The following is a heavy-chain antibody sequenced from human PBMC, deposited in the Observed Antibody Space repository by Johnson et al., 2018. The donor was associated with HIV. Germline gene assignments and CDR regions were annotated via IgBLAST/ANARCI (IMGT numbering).Heavy chain of an antibody. CDR3: AKEAAMVQGGAFDI. V-gene: IGHV3-74*01. Sequence: VQLVESGGGLVQPGGSLRLSCAASGFTFSRYWMLWVRQAPGNGRVWVSRINSDGSSTAYADDVEGRISSARDNAKNKLYRQMDSLGAEDTALYYCAKEAAMVQGGAFDIWGQGTMVTVSS. D-gene: IGHD3-10*01. CDR2: INSDGSST. CDR1: GFTFSRYW. J-gene: IGHJ3*02.